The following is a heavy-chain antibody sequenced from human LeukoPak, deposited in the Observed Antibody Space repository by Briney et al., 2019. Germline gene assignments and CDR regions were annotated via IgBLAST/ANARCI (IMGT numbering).Heavy chain of an antibody. D-gene: IGHD3-22*01. CDR2: IYSSGST. CDR1: GTSVNNYY. Sequence: PSESLSLTCIVSGTSVNNYYWNWIRQPPGKGLEWIGRIYSSGSTNYNLSLTSRVSISVDRSKNQVSLKLGSVTAADTAVYYCARERVGYDTSGRGPRFDSWGQGTLVTVSS. CDR3: ARERVGYDTSGRGPRFDS. V-gene: IGHV4-4*07. J-gene: IGHJ4*02.